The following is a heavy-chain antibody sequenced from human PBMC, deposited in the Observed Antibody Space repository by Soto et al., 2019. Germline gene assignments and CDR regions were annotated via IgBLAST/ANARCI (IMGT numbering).Heavy chain of an antibody. CDR1: GYTFTSYY. D-gene: IGHD4-17*01. Sequence: GASVKVSCKASGYTFTSYYMHWVRQAPGQGLEWMGIINPSGGSTSYAQKFQGRVTMTRDTSTSTVYMELSSLRSEDTAVYYCARAPGRDYVRLSAFDIWGQGTMVTVSS. J-gene: IGHJ3*02. CDR3: ARAPGRDYVRLSAFDI. CDR2: INPSGGST. V-gene: IGHV1-46*03.